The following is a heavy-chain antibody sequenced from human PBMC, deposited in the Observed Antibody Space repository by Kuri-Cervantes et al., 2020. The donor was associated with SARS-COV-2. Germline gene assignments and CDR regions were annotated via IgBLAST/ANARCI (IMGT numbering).Heavy chain of an antibody. J-gene: IGHJ4*02. CDR2: IDWDDDK. CDR3: ARSLMITFGGVIVPFDY. Sequence: SGPTLVKPTETLTLTCTVSGFSLSNSRMRVRWIRQPPGKALEWLARIDWDDDKYYSTSLKTRLTISKDTSKNQVVLTMTNMDPADTATYYCARSLMITFGGVIVPFDYWGQGTLVTVSS. D-gene: IGHD3-16*02. V-gene: IGHV2-70*04. CDR1: GFSLSNSRMR.